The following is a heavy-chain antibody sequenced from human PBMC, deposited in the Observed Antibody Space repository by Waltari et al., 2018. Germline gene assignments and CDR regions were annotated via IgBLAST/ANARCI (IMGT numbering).Heavy chain of an antibody. CDR1: GGTFISYA. J-gene: IGHJ3*02. D-gene: IGHD6-13*01. Sequence: QVQLVQSGAEVKKPGSSVKVSCKASGGTFISYAITSARQAPGQGLEWMGGIIPTVGTANYTKKVKSRVKITTDESTRTAYLELGSLRSEDTAVYDCARGAAAAVTEDAFDIWGQGTMVTVSS. CDR2: IIPTVGTA. V-gene: IGHV1-69*05. CDR3: ARGAAAAVTEDAFDI.